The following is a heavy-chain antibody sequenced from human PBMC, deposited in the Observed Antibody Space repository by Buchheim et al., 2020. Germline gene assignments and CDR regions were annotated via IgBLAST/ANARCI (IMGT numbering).Heavy chain of an antibody. CDR3: AKAPRGVGATYYYYYGMDV. CDR2: ISGSGGST. J-gene: IGHJ6*02. CDR1: GFTFSSYA. Sequence: EVQLLESGGGLVQPGGSLRLSCAASGFTFSSYAMSWVRQAPGKGLEWVSAISGSGGSTYYADSVKGRFTISRDNSTNPLYLQMNSLRAEDTAVYYCAKAPRGVGATYYYYYGMDVWGQGTT. D-gene: IGHD1-26*01. V-gene: IGHV3-23*01.